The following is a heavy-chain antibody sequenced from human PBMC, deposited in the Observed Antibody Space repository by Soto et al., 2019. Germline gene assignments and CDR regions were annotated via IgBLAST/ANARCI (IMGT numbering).Heavy chain of an antibody. V-gene: IGHV4-39*01. Sequence: QLQLQESGPGLVKPSETLSLTCTVSGGSISSSSYYWGWIRQPPGKGLEWIGSSYYSGSTYYNPSLKSGVTISLDTSKTQFSLKLSSVTAADTAVYYCARALGYCSSTSCYIYYGMDVWGQGTTVTVSS. J-gene: IGHJ6*02. CDR3: ARALGYCSSTSCYIYYGMDV. D-gene: IGHD2-2*02. CDR1: GGSISSSSYY. CDR2: SYYSGST.